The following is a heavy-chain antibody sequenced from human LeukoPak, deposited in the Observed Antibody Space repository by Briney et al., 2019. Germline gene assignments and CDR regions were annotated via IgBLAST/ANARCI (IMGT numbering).Heavy chain of an antibody. CDR3: ARDPPDYDILTAGDY. CDR1: GGTFSSYA. J-gene: IGHJ4*02. V-gene: IGHV1-69*06. D-gene: IGHD3-9*01. CDR2: IIPIFGTA. Sequence: SVKVSCKASGGTFSSYAISWVRQAPGQGLERMGGIIPIFGTANYAQKFQGRVTITADKSTSTAYMELSSLRSEDTAVYYCARDPPDYDILTAGDYWGQGTLVTVSS.